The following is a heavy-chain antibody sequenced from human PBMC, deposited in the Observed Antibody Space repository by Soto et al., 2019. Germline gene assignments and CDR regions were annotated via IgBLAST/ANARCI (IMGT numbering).Heavy chain of an antibody. J-gene: IGHJ4*02. CDR3: AHMVGYYYDSSGSPRPDY. CDR1: GFTFSSYA. V-gene: IGHV3-23*01. Sequence: PGGSLRLSCAASGFTFSSYAMSWVRQAPGKGLEWVSAISGSGGSTYYADSVKGRFTISRDNSKNTLYLQMNSLRAEDTAVYYCAHMVGYYYDSSGSPRPDYWGQGTLVTVSS. CDR2: ISGSGGST. D-gene: IGHD3-22*01.